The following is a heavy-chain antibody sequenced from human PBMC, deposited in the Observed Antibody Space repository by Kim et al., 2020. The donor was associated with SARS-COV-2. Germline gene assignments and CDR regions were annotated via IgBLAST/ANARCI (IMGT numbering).Heavy chain of an antibody. D-gene: IGHD3-22*01. Sequence: SETLSLTCTVSGGSISSYYWSWIRQPPGKGLEWIGYIYYSGSTNYNPSLKSRVTISVDTSKNQFSLKLSSVTAADTAVYYCARDVALYYYDSSGYGAFDIWGQGTMVTVSS. J-gene: IGHJ3*02. CDR2: IYYSGST. V-gene: IGHV4-59*01. CDR1: GGSISSYY. CDR3: ARDVALYYYDSSGYGAFDI.